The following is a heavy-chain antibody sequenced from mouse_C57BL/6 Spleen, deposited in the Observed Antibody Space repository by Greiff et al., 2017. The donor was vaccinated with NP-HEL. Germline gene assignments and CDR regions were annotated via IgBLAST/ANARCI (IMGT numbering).Heavy chain of an antibody. V-gene: IGHV6-3*01. CDR2: IRLKSDNYAT. J-gene: IGHJ2*01. Sequence: EVNVVESGGGLVQPGGSMKLSCVASGFTFSNYWMNWVRQSPEKGLEWVAQIRLKSDNYATHYAESVKGRFTISRDDSKSSVYLQMNNLRAEDTGIYYCTGLLLGRGYYFDYWGQGTTLTVSS. D-gene: IGHD4-1*01. CDR3: TGLLLGRGYYFDY. CDR1: GFTFSNYW.